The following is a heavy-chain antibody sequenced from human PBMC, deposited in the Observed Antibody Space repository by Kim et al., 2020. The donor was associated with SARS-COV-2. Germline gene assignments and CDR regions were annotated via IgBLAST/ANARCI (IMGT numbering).Heavy chain of an antibody. Sequence: SETLSLTCAVYGGSFSGYYWSWIRQPPGKGLEWIGEINHSGSTNYNPSLKSRVTISVDTSKNQFSLKLSSVTAADTAVYYCAFSKNLYGDYVKVGWFDPWGQGTLVTVSS. J-gene: IGHJ5*02. CDR3: AFSKNLYGDYVKVGWFDP. D-gene: IGHD4-17*01. V-gene: IGHV4-34*01. CDR1: GGSFSGYY. CDR2: INHSGST.